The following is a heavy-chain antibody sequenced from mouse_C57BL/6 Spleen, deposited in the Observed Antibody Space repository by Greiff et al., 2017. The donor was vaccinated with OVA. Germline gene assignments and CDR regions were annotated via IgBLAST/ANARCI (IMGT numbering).Heavy chain of an antibody. CDR3: ARLFDDGYY. CDR1: GYAFTNYL. V-gene: IGHV1-54*01. J-gene: IGHJ2*01. CDR2: INPGSGGT. D-gene: IGHD2-3*01. Sequence: QVQLQQSGAELVRPGTSVKVSCKASGYAFTNYLIEWVKQRPGQGLEWIGVINPGSGGTNYNEKFKGKATLTADKSSSTAYMQLSSLTSEDSAVYFCARLFDDGYYWGQGTTLTVSS.